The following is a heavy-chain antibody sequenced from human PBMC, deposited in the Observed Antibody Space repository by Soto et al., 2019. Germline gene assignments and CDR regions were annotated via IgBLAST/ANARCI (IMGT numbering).Heavy chain of an antibody. CDR1: GYSFPTYW. J-gene: IGHJ4*02. CDR3: ASHKQNADALLDY. V-gene: IGHV5-10-1*03. Sequence: EVQLVQSGGEVKKPGESLKISCKGSGYSFPTYWISWVRQMPGKGLEWMGRIDPSDSYNSYRPSFQGHVTISVDKSISTAYLQLSSLQASAAALYYCASHKQNADALLDYWGQGTLVTVSS. CDR2: IDPSDSYN. D-gene: IGHD2-8*01.